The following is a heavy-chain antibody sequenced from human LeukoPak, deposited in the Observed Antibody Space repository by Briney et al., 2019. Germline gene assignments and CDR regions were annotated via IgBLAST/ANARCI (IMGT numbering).Heavy chain of an antibody. J-gene: IGHJ6*03. Sequence: PSETLSPTCTVSGGSISSSSYYWGWIRQPPGKGLEWIGSTYYSGSTYYNPSLKSRVTISVDTSKNQFSLKLSSVTAADTAVYYCARGLKYSSSSRPYYYYHYYMDVWGKGTTVTVSS. V-gene: IGHV4-39*01. D-gene: IGHD6-6*01. CDR2: TYYSGST. CDR1: GGSISSSSYY. CDR3: ARGLKYSSSSRPYYYYHYYMDV.